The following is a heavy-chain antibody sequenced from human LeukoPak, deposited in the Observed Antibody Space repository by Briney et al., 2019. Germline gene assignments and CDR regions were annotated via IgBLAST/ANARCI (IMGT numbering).Heavy chain of an antibody. J-gene: IGHJ4*02. CDR3: ARGVDYYGV. V-gene: IGHV4-34*01. CDR2: INHSGGT. Sequence: PSETLSLTCAVYGGSFSGYSWNWIRQPPVKGLEWIGEINHSGGTNYNPSLKSRVTISVDTSKKQFSLKLSSVTAADSAVYYCARGVDYYGVWGQGTLVTVSS. CDR1: GGSFSGYS. D-gene: IGHD3-10*01.